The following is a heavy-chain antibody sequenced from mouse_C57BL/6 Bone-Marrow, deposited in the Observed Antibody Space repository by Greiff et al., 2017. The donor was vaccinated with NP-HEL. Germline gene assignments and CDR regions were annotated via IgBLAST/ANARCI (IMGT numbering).Heavy chain of an antibody. CDR2: IYPRSCNT. CDR3: ARPYYYGSDV. V-gene: IGHV1-81*01. J-gene: IGHJ1*03. D-gene: IGHD1-1*01. CDR1: GYTFTSYG. Sequence: QVQLKQSGAELARPGASVKLSCKASGYTFTSYGISWVKQRTGQGLEWIGEIYPRSCNTYYNEKFKGKATLTADKSSSTAYMELRSLTSEDSAVYFCARPYYYGSDVWGTGTTVTVSS.